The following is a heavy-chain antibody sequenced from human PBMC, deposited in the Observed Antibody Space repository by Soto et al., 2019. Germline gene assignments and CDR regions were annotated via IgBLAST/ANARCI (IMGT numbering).Heavy chain of an antibody. CDR2: IYTSGST. Sequence: PSETLSLTCTVSGGSISSYYWSWIRQPAGKGLEWIGRIYTSGSTNYNPSLKSRVTMSVDTSKNQFSLKLSSVTAADMAAYCCARDLQSLFDYWGQGTLVTVSS. D-gene: IGHD4-4*01. CDR1: GGSISSYY. V-gene: IGHV4-4*07. CDR3: ARDLQSLFDY. J-gene: IGHJ4*02.